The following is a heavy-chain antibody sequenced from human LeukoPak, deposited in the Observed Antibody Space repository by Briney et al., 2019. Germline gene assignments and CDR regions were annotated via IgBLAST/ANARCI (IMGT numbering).Heavy chain of an antibody. CDR3: ARRRDLYSGSYYPFDY. V-gene: IGHV4-39*07. CDR1: GGSISTSSYY. D-gene: IGHD1-26*01. J-gene: IGHJ4*02. CDR2: IYYSGST. Sequence: SETLSLTCTVSGGSISTSSYYWGWIRQPPGKGLEWIGSIYYSGSTYYNPSLKSRVTISVDTSKNQFSLNLSSVTAADTAVYYCARRRDLYSGSYYPFDYWGQGTLVTVSS.